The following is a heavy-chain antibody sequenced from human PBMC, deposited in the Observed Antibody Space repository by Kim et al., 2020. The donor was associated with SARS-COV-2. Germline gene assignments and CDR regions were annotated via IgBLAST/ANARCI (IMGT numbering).Heavy chain of an antibody. CDR3: ARDRMVRGVMSYYYGMDV. J-gene: IGHJ6*02. CDR1: GGSISSYY. V-gene: IGHV4-59*01. Sequence: SETLSLTCTVSGGSISSYYWSWIRQPPGKGLEWIGYIYYSGSTNYNPSLKSRVTISVDTSKNQFSLKLSSVTAADTAVYYCARDRMVRGVMSYYYGMDVWGQGTTVTVSS. CDR2: IYYSGST. D-gene: IGHD3-10*01.